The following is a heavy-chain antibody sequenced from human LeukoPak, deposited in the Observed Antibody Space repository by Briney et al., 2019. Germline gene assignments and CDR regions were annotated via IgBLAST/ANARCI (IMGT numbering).Heavy chain of an antibody. V-gene: IGHV3-21*01. D-gene: IGHD2-15*01. J-gene: IGHJ4*02. CDR2: ISSSSSYI. CDR3: ARAPSRYCSGGSCYGNA. Sequence: PGGSLRLSCAASGFTFSSYSMNWVRQAPGKGLEWVLSISSSSSYIYYADSVKGRFTISRDNAKNSLYLQMNSLRAEDTAVYYCARAPSRYCSGGSCYGNAWGQGTLVTVPS. CDR1: GFTFSSYS.